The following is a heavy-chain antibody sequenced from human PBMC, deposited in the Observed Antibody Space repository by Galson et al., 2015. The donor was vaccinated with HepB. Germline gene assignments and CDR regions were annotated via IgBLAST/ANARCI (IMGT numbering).Heavy chain of an antibody. J-gene: IGHJ6*02. CDR2: INPSGGST. V-gene: IGHV1-46*02. Sequence: SVKVSCKASGRTFNSLSINWVRQAPGQRLEWMGMINPSGGSTSYAQKFQGRVTMTRDTSTSTVYMELSSLRSEDTAVYYCARVKEYSYGYGYGMDVWGQGTMVTVSS. D-gene: IGHD5-18*01. CDR1: GRTFNSLS. CDR3: ARVKEYSYGYGYGMDV.